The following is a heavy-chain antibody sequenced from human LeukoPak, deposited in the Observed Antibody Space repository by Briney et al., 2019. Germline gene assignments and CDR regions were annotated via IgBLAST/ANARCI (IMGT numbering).Heavy chain of an antibody. CDR1: GYTFTCYY. D-gene: IGHD3-3*01. J-gene: IGHJ3*02. V-gene: IGHV1-2*02. CDR3: ARFGSKTQIRSLEWSVSLDI. CDR2: INPNSGGT. Sequence: ASVKVSCKASGYTFTCYYMHWVRQAPGQGLEWMGWINPNSGGTNNAQKFQGRVTMTSDPSISTAYTELSRLRSDDTAVYYCARFGSKTQIRSLEWSVSLDIWGQGTMVTVSS.